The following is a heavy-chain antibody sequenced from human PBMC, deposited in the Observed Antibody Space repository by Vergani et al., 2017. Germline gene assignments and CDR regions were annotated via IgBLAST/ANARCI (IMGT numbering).Heavy chain of an antibody. V-gene: IGHV3-11*01. CDR3: ARVQLERAAVFDY. CDR1: GFTFRDYY. CDR2: ISSSGSTI. D-gene: IGHD1-1*01. J-gene: IGHJ4*02. Sequence: QVQLVESGGGLVKPGGSLRLSCAASGFTFRDYYMSWIRQAPGKGMEWVSYISSSGSTIYYADAVKGRFTISRDNAKNSLYLQMNSLRDEETAVYYCARVQLERAAVFDYWGQGTLVTVSS.